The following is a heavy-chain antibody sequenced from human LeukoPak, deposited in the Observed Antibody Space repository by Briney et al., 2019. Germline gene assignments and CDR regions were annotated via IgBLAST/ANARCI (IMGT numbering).Heavy chain of an antibody. CDR3: ATDYYDSRVNWFDP. J-gene: IGHJ5*02. D-gene: IGHD3-22*01. Sequence: GGSLRLSCAASGFTFSSYAMHWVRQAPGKGLEWVAVISYDGSNKYYADSVKGRFTISRDNSKNTLYLQMNSLRAEDTAVYYRATDYYDSRVNWFDPWGQGTLVTVSS. CDR1: GFTFSSYA. CDR2: ISYDGSNK. V-gene: IGHV3-30*01.